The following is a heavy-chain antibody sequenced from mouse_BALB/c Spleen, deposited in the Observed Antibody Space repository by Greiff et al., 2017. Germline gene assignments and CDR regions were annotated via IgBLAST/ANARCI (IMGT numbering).Heavy chain of an antibody. CDR3: ARTDHYYFDY. CDR2: INPSTGYT. J-gene: IGHJ2*01. Sequence: QVQLQQSGAELAKPGASVKMSCKASGYTFTSYCMHWVKQRPGQGLEWIGYINPSTGYTEYNQKFKDKATLTADKSSSTAYMQLSSLTSEDSAVYYCARTDHYYFDYWGQGTTLTVSS. CDR1: GYTFTSYC. D-gene: IGHD1-2*01. V-gene: IGHV1-7*01.